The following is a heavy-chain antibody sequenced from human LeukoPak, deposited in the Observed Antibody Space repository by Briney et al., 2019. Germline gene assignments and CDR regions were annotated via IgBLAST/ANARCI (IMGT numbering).Heavy chain of an antibody. CDR3: ASHYSSSWYTFDY. CDR1: GGSISSYY. V-gene: IGHV4-59*08. J-gene: IGHJ4*02. D-gene: IGHD6-13*01. CDR2: IYYSGST. Sequence: SETLSLTCTVSGGSISSYYWSWIRQPPGKGLGWIGYIYYSGSTNYNPSFKSRVTISVDTSKNQFSLKLSSVTAADTAVYYCASHYSSSWYTFDYWGQGTLVTVSS.